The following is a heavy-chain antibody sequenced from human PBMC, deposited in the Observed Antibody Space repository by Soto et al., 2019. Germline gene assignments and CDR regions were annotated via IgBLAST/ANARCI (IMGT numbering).Heavy chain of an antibody. J-gene: IGHJ4*02. CDR1: GYTFTSYG. V-gene: IGHV1-18*01. CDR3: AKDPLYLDFWSGYPSSFKRSGENYFDY. CDR2: ISAYNGNT. Sequence: ASVKVSCKASGYTFTSYGISWVRQAPGQGLEWMGWISAYNGNTNYAQKLQGRVTMTTDTSTSTAYMELRSLRSDDTAVYYCAKDPLYLDFWSGYPSSFKRSGENYFDYWGQGSLVTVSS. D-gene: IGHD3-3*01.